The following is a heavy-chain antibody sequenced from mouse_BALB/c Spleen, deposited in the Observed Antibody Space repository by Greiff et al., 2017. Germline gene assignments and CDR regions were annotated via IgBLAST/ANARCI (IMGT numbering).Heavy chain of an antibody. CDR2: ISYSGST. J-gene: IGHJ3*01. CDR1: GYSITSDYA. Sequence: EVKLVESGPGLVKPSQSLSLTCTVTGYSITSDYAWNWIRQFPGNKLEWMGYISYSGSTSYNPSLKSRISITRDTSKNQFFLQLNSVTTEDTATYYCARGRYGGFAYWGQGTLVTVSA. CDR3: ARGRYGGFAY. V-gene: IGHV3-2*02. D-gene: IGHD2-14*01.